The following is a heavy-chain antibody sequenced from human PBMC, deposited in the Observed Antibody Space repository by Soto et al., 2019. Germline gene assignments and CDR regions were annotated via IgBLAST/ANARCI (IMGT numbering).Heavy chain of an antibody. Sequence: SVKVSCKASGGTFSSYAISWVRRAPGQGLEWMGGIIPIFGTANYAQKFQGRVTITADEVTRTAFMELRGLTSEDTATYYCASSLRMPGIGNYYYGMDVWGQGTTVTVSS. CDR3: ASSLRMPGIGNYYYGMDV. J-gene: IGHJ6*02. D-gene: IGHD6-13*01. V-gene: IGHV1-69*13. CDR2: IIPIFGTA. CDR1: GGTFSSYA.